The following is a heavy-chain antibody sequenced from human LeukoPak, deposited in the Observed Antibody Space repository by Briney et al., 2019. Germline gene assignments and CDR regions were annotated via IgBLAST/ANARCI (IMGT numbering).Heavy chain of an antibody. Sequence: SETLSLTCAVSGYSTSSGYYWGWIRQPPGKGLEWIGSIYHSGSTYYNPSLKSRVTISVDTSKNQFSLKLSSVTAADTAVYYCARLRRGSPYYFDYWGQGTLVTVSS. D-gene: IGHD1-26*01. CDR2: IYHSGST. V-gene: IGHV4-38-2*01. J-gene: IGHJ4*02. CDR3: ARLRRGSPYYFDY. CDR1: GYSTSSGYY.